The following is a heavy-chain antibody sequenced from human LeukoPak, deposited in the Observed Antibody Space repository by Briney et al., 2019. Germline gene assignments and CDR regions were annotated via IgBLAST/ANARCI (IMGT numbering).Heavy chain of an antibody. V-gene: IGHV3-23*01. CDR2: TGSNGVT. J-gene: IGHJ3*02. CDR1: GFTFRTYA. Sequence: GGSLRLSCTGSGFTFRTYAFSWVRQAPGKGLEWVSATGSNGVTYYADSVKGRFTISRDNSKSALYLQMNSLRAEDTAVYYCARDLGYGYYVGLSAFDIWGQGTMVTVSS. D-gene: IGHD3-22*01. CDR3: ARDLGYGYYVGLSAFDI.